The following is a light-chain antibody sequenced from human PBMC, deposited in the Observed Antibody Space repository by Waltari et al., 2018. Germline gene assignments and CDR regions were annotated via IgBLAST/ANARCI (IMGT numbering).Light chain of an antibody. CDR1: QSISSW. CDR2: KAY. J-gene: IGKJ3*01. V-gene: IGKV1-5*03. CDR3: QQYNSYSFT. Sequence: DIQMTQSPSTLSASVGDRVTITCRASQSISSWLAWYQQKPGKAPKLLIYKAYSLESGVPSRFRGSGSGTEFTLTISSLQPDDFATYYCQQYNSYSFTFGPGTKVDIK.